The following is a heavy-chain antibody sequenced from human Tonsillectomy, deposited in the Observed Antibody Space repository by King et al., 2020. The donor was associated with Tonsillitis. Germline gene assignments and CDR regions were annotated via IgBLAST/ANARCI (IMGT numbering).Heavy chain of an antibody. CDR3: ARYPASDTYYGYYFDY. CDR1: GDSFSSNSGA. Sequence: VQLQQSGPGLVKPSQTLSLTCAISGDSFSSNSGAWNWIRQSPSRGLEWLGRTYYRSKWYNDYAVSVKGRITINADTSKNQLSLQLNSVTPEDTAVYYWARYPASDTYYGYYFDYWGQGTLVTVSS. J-gene: IGHJ4*02. V-gene: IGHV6-1*01. CDR2: TYYRSKWYN. D-gene: IGHD1-26*01.